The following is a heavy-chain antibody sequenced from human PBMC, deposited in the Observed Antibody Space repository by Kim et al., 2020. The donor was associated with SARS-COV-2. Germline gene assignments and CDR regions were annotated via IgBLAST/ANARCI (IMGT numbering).Heavy chain of an antibody. Sequence: GGSLRLSCAASGFTFSSYGMHWVRQAPGKGLEWVAVISYDGSNKYYADSVKGRFTISRDNSKNTLYLQMNSLRAEDTAVYYCAKDWGYQLLWGAEYFDYWGQGTLVTVSS. CDR3: AKDWGYQLLWGAEYFDY. V-gene: IGHV3-30*18. CDR1: GFTFSSYG. CDR2: ISYDGSNK. D-gene: IGHD2-2*01. J-gene: IGHJ4*02.